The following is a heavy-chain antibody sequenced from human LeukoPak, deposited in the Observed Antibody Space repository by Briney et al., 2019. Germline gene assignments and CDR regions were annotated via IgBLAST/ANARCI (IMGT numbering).Heavy chain of an antibody. Sequence: GASVKVSCKASGGTFSSYAISWVRQAPGQGLEWMGRIIPIFGTANYAQKFQGRVTITTDESTSTAYMELSSLRSEDTAVYYCAIVREDLYGYVWSHWGQGTLVTVSS. V-gene: IGHV1-69*05. D-gene: IGHD3-16*01. CDR1: GGTFSSYA. CDR3: AIVREDLYGYVWSH. CDR2: IIPIFGTA. J-gene: IGHJ4*02.